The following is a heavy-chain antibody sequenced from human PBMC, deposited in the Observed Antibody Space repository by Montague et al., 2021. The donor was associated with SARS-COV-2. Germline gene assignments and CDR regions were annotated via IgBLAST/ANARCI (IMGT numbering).Heavy chain of an antibody. Sequence: TRSLTCTVSGGSINSGGYYWNWLRQHTGKGLEWIGYIYNSGTTSYSPSLRSRVTISLDTSKNLFSLKVRSVSAADTAVYYCARTVVYSGFDYSWFDPWGQGILVTVSS. CDR2: IYNSGTT. CDR3: ARTVVYSGFDYSWFDP. J-gene: IGHJ5*02. V-gene: IGHV4-31*03. D-gene: IGHD5-12*01. CDR1: GGSINSGGYY.